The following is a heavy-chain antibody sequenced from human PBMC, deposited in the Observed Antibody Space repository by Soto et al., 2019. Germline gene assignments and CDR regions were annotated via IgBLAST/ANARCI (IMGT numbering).Heavy chain of an antibody. D-gene: IGHD2-2*01. Sequence: EVQLVESGGGLVKPGGSLRLSCAASGFTFSSYSMNWVRQAPGKGLEWVSSISSSSSYIYYADSVKGRFTISRDNAKNSLYLQMNSLRAEDTAVYYCAREYCSSNSCHLDYWGQGTLVTVSS. V-gene: IGHV3-21*01. CDR3: AREYCSSNSCHLDY. CDR2: ISSSSSYI. CDR1: GFTFSSYS. J-gene: IGHJ4*02.